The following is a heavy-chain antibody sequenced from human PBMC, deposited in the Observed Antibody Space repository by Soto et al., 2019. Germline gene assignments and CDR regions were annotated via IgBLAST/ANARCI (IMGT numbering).Heavy chain of an antibody. CDR1: GYTFTSYG. D-gene: IGHD1-7*01. J-gene: IGHJ5*02. CDR2: ISAYNGNT. CDR3: ARVQPGTTWLGWFDP. Sequence: ASVKVSCKASGYTFTSYGISWVRQAPGQGLERMGWISAYNGNTNYAQKLQGRVTMTTDTSTSTAYMELRSLRSDDTAVYYCARVQPGTTWLGWFDPWGQGTLVTVSS. V-gene: IGHV1-18*01.